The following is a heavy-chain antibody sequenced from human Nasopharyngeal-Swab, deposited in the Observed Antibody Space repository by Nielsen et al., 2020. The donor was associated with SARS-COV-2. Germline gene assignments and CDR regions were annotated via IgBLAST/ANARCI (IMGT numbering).Heavy chain of an antibody. J-gene: IGHJ4*02. V-gene: IGHV3-30*02. CDR2: IAYDGRTK. CDR3: AKDAGGYSSS. Sequence: GESLKISCAAAGLPFSAYGMHWVRQAPGRGLEWLTFIAYDGRTKYYADSVKGRFTISRDNSKNTLYLQMNSLRAEDTAVYYCAKDAGGYSSSWGQGTLVTVSS. D-gene: IGHD6-13*01. CDR1: GLPFSAYG.